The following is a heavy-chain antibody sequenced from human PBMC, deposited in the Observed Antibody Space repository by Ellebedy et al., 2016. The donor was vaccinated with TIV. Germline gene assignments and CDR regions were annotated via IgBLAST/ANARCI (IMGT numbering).Heavy chain of an antibody. CDR2: IYPGDSDT. CDR3: ARRGFGCSGGSCYAFDY. Sequence: GESLKISXKGSGYRLTSYWIGWVRQMPGKGLEWMGIIYPGDSDTRYSPSFQGQVTISADKSISTAYLQWSSLKASDTAMYYCARRGFGCSGGSCYAFDYWGQGTLVTVSS. V-gene: IGHV5-51*01. D-gene: IGHD2-15*01. CDR1: GYRLTSYW. J-gene: IGHJ4*02.